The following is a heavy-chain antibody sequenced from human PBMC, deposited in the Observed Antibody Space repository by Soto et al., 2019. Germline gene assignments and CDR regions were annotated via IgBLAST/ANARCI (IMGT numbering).Heavy chain of an antibody. CDR3: ARASPVVTDV. CDR2: IYYSGCT. V-gene: IGHV4-30-4*01. Sequence: QVQLQESGPGLVKPSQTLSLTCTVSGGSISSGDYYWSWIRQPPWKGLEWIGYIYYSGCTYYNPSLQRRVTMSVDASQTQSSLKLSSVTAADTAVYYCARASPVVTDVWGQGTTVTFSS. CDR1: GGSISSGDYY. J-gene: IGHJ6*02. D-gene: IGHD5-18*01.